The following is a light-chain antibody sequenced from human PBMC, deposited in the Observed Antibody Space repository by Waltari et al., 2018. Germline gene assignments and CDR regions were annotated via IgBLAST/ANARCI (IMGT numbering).Light chain of an antibody. CDR3: QTWVV. CDR2: LNSDGSH. CDR1: SGHSSYA. Sequence: QLVVTQSPSASASLGASVKLTCTLSSGHSSYAIAWHQQQPEKGPRYLMKLNSDGSHSKGDGSPDRFSGSSSGAERYLTISSLQSEDEADYYCQTWVVFGGGTKLTVL. J-gene: IGLJ2*01. V-gene: IGLV4-69*01.